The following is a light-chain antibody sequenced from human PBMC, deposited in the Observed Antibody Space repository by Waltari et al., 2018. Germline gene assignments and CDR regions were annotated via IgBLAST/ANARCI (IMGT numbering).Light chain of an antibody. CDR3: GTWDSSLSVGV. V-gene: IGLV1-51*01. CDR1: DSNVGNDY. CDR2: DDD. J-gene: IGLJ1*01. Sequence: QSVLTQPPSVSAAPGQKVTISCPGPDSNVGNDYVPWYQQLPGRAPKLLIYDDDNRPPGIPYRFSGSKPGTSATLSITGLQTGDEADYFCGTWDSSLSVGVFGTGTKVTV.